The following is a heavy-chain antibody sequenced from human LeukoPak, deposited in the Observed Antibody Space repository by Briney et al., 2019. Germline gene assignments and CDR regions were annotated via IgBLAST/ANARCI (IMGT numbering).Heavy chain of an antibody. D-gene: IGHD6-13*01. CDR1: GFTFSSYG. Sequence: QPGGSLRLSCAASGFTFSSYGMHWVRQAPGKGLEWVAVISYDGSNKYYADSVKGRFTISRDNSKNTLYLQMNSLRAEDTAVYYCAKGARAAAGTLVGYWGQGTLVTVSS. CDR3: AKGARAAAGTLVGY. V-gene: IGHV3-30*18. CDR2: ISYDGSNK. J-gene: IGHJ4*02.